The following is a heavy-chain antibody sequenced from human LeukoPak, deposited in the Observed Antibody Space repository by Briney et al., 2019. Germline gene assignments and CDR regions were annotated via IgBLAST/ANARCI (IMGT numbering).Heavy chain of an antibody. J-gene: IGHJ4*02. CDR1: GYTFTGYY. V-gene: IGHV1-2*02. D-gene: IGHD6-13*01. Sequence: GASVKVSCKASGYTFTGYYMHWVRQAPGQGLEWMGWINPNSGGTNYAKKFQGRVTMTRATSISTAYMELSRLRSDDTAVYYCARADSSSWPSWAYSSMGPYYWGQGTLVTVSS. CDR3: ARADSSSWPSWAYSSMGPYY. CDR2: INPNSGGT.